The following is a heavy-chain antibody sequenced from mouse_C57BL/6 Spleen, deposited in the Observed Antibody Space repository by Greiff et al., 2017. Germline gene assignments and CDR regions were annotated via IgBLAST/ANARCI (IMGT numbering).Heavy chain of an antibody. V-gene: IGHV1-15*01. CDR2: IDPETGGT. D-gene: IGHD2-1*01. Sequence: VQLQQSGAELVRPGASVTLSCKASGYTFTDYEMHWVKQTPVHGLEWIGAIDPETGGTAYNQKFKGKAILTADKSSSTAYMELRSLTSEDSAVYYCTGGNYAYFDYWGQGTTLTVSS. CDR3: TGGNYAYFDY. J-gene: IGHJ2*01. CDR1: GYTFTDYE.